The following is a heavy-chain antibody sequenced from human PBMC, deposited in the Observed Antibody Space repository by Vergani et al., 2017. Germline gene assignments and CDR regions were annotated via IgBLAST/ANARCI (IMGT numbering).Heavy chain of an antibody. D-gene: IGHD1-7*01. CDR2: ITWDGGTA. CDR3: AKDSSRNYSPHYYGMDV. Sequence: EVQLVESGGVVVKPGGSLRLSCAASGFTFDDYAMHWVRQVPGKGLVWVSLITWDGGTAYYAASVKGRFTISRDNSKNFLYLQMNSLRAEDTALYYCAKDSSRNYSPHYYGMDVWGQGTTVSVSS. CDR1: GFTFDDYA. J-gene: IGHJ6*02. V-gene: IGHV3-43D*04.